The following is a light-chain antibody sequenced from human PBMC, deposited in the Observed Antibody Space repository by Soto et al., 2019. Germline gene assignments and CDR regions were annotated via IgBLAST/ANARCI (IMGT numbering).Light chain of an antibody. Sequence: QSALTQPASVSGSPGQSITISCTGTSSDVGGYNYVSWYQQHPGKAPKLMIYEVSNRPSGVSNRFSGSKSGNTASLTISGLQDEAEDDYYCSSYTSSSIDYVFGTGTKLTVL. J-gene: IGLJ1*01. CDR3: SSYTSSSIDYV. CDR1: SSDVGGYNY. V-gene: IGLV2-14*01. CDR2: EVS.